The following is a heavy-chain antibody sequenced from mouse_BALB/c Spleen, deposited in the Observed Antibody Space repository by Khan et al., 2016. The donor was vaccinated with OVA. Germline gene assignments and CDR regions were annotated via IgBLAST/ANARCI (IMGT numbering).Heavy chain of an antibody. CDR1: GYTFTSYW. Sequence: VQLQQSGTVLARPGASVKMSCKASGYTFTSYWMHWVKQRPGQGLEWIGAIYPGNSDTNYNQKFKGKDKLTAVTSTNTAYLELNSLTNEDSAVYYCTRNGFGNYESWGYWGQCATLTVSS. J-gene: IGHJ2*01. CDR2: IYPGNSDT. V-gene: IGHV1-5*01. D-gene: IGHD2-1*01. CDR3: TRNGFGNYESWGY.